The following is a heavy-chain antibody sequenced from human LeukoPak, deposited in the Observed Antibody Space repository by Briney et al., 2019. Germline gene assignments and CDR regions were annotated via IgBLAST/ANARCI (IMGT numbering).Heavy chain of an antibody. V-gene: IGHV3-23*01. CDR2: ITGSGDDT. CDR1: GFTFSNYA. Sequence: PGGSLRLSCAASGFTFSNYAMMWVRQAPGKRLEWISSITGSGDDTYYADSVRGRFTISRDNSENTLFLQVNSLRAEDTAVYFCVKGFVHPTYYFDYWGQGTLVTVSS. CDR3: VKGFVHPTYYFDY. J-gene: IGHJ4*02. D-gene: IGHD3-10*01.